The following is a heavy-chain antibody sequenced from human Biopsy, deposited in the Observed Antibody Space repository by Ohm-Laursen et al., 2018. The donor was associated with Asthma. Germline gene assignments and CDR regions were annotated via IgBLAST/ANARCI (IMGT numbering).Heavy chain of an antibody. J-gene: IGHJ4*02. D-gene: IGHD5-12*01. V-gene: IGHV3-30*18. CDR2: ISYDGNHK. CDR1: GFMFRSFG. Sequence: SLRLSCAAPGFMFRSFGMHWVRQAPGKGLEWVAVISYDGNHKFYEDSVKGRFTVSRDNSKNTLYLQMNSLRTEDTAVYYCAKRRGYSGHDNDYWGQGTLVIVSS. CDR3: AKRRGYSGHDNDY.